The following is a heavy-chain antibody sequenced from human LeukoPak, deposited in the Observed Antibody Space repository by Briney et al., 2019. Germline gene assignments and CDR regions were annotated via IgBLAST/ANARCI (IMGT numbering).Heavy chain of an antibody. V-gene: IGHV3-48*03. CDR3: ARDQWLAYYYHGMDV. Sequence: TGGSLRLSCAASGFTFSSYEMHWVRQAPGKGLEWVSYISDSGSTIYYADSVKGRFTISRDNAENSLYLQMNSLRAEDTAIYYCARDQWLAYYYHGMDVWGQGTTVTVSS. D-gene: IGHD6-19*01. CDR2: ISDSGSTI. CDR1: GFTFSSYE. J-gene: IGHJ6*02.